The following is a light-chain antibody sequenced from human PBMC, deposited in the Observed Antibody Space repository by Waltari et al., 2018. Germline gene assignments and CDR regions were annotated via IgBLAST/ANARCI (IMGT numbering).Light chain of an antibody. CDR3: QTGGHGTWV. CDR1: SGHSRTI. Sequence: QLVLTQSPSASASLGASVKLTCPLSSGHSRTIVAWHQQKPGKGPRYLMKVNSDGSHTKGDEIPDRFAGSSSGSERYLTISSLQSEDEADYYCQTGGHGTWVFGGGTKLTVV. CDR2: VNSDGSH. J-gene: IGLJ3*02. V-gene: IGLV4-69*01.